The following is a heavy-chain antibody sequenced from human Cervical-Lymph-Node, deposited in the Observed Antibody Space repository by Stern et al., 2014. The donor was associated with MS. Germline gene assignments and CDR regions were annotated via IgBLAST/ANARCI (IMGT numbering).Heavy chain of an antibody. J-gene: IGHJ4*02. CDR1: GYTFTSYW. V-gene: IGHV5-51*01. Sequence: VQLVQSGPEVKRPGESLKISCKASGYTFTSYWIGGVRQMPGKGLEWIPIIFPGGSDIRYSPSFQGQVPISAAKSSSTAYLQWNNLKASDTAIYYCARQRYFDYWGQGTLVTVSS. CDR2: IFPGGSDI. CDR3: ARQRYFDY.